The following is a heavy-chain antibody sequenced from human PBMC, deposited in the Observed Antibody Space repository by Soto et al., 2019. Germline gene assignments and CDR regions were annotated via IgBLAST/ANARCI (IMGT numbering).Heavy chain of an antibody. CDR2: ISAYNGNT. CDR1: GYPFTSYG. V-gene: IGHV1-18*01. J-gene: IGHJ4*02. Sequence: ASVKVSCTASGYPFTSYGISWVRQAPGQGLEWMGWISAYNGNTNYAQKLQGRVTMTTDTSTSTAYMELRSLRADDTAVYYCERVGGVVATSKLNYWGQGTLVTVSS. CDR3: ERVGGVVATSKLNY. D-gene: IGHD5-12*01.